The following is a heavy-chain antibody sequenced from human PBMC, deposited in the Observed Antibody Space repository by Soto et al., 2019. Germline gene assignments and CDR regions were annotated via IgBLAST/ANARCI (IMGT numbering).Heavy chain of an antibody. V-gene: IGHV3-7*01. J-gene: IGHJ5*02. Sequence: GGSLRLSCAASGSTFSSYWMSWVRQAPGKGLEWVANIKQDGSEKYYVDSVKGRFTISRDNAKNSLYLQMNSLRAEDTAVYYCARLWIFGVNWFDPWGQGTLVTVSS. D-gene: IGHD3-3*01. CDR2: IKQDGSEK. CDR1: GSTFSSYW. CDR3: ARLWIFGVNWFDP.